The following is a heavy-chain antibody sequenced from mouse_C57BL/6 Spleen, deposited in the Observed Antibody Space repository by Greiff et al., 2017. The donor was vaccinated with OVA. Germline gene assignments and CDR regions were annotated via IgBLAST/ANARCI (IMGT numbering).Heavy chain of an antibody. D-gene: IGHD2-4*01. CDR3: ARSDYDYDGEAWFAY. CDR2: IYPGDGDT. Sequence: VQLQQSGPELVKPGASVKISCKASGYAFSSSWMNWVKQRPGKGLEWIGRIYPGDGDTNYNGKFKGKATLTADKSSSTAYMQLSSLTSEDSAVYFCARSDYDYDGEAWFAYWGQGTLVTVSA. J-gene: IGHJ3*01. V-gene: IGHV1-82*01. CDR1: GYAFSSSW.